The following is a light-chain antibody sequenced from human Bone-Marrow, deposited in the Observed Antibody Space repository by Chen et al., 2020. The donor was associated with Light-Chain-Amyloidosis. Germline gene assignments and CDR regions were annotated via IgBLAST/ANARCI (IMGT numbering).Light chain of an antibody. CDR1: SGSIATNY. V-gene: IGLV6-57*01. Sequence: NFMPTQPHSASESPGNTVIISCTRSSGSIATNYVQWYQQRPGSSPTTVIYEDDQRPSGVPDRFSGSIDRSSNSASLTISGLKYEDEADYYCQSYQGSSQGVFGGGTKLTVL. CDR2: EDD. CDR3: QSYQGSSQGV. J-gene: IGLJ3*02.